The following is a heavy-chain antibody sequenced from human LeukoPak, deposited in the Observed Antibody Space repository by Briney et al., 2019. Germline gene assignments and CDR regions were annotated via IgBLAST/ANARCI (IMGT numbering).Heavy chain of an antibody. Sequence: GGSLRLSCGASGFTFSSHRMYWVRQAPGEAPAWVARISSDGTSAVYADSVRGRFTVSRDNAKSTMFLQMDSLRAEDTTVYYCVRLTFYEGRGHYPDHWGQGTLVTVSS. J-gene: IGHJ4*02. D-gene: IGHD3-22*01. CDR2: ISSDGTSA. CDR3: VRLTFYEGRGHYPDH. CDR1: GFTFSSHR. V-gene: IGHV3-74*01.